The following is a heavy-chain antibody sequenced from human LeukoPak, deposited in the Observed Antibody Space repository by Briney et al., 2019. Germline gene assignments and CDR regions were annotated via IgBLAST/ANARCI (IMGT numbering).Heavy chain of an antibody. J-gene: IGHJ4*02. CDR2: TDPSDSYT. V-gene: IGHV5-10-1*01. CDR3: ARQAVRDFDY. Sequence: GESLKISCKGSGYSFTTYWISWVRQMPGKGLEWMGRTDPSDSYTNYSPSFQGHVTISADKSISTVYLQWSSLKASDTAMYYCARQAVRDFDYWGQGTLVTVSS. D-gene: IGHD3-10*01. CDR1: GYSFTTYW.